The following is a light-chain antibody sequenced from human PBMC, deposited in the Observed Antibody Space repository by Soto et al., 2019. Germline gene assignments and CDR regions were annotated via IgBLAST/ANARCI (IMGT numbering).Light chain of an antibody. V-gene: IGKV1-6*01. J-gene: IGKJ4*01. CDR3: LQDYDYPLT. CDR1: HDIRRD. Sequence: AIQMTQSPSSLSASVGDRVTITCRASHDIRRDLGWYQQRPGQPPKFLLYTPSTLPSGVPSRFSGSGSGTDFALTISNLQPEDFATYYCLQDYDYPLTFGGGTKVDIK. CDR2: TPS.